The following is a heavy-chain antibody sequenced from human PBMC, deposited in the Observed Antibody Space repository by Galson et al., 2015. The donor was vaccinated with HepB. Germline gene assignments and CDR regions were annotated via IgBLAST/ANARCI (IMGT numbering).Heavy chain of an antibody. CDR1: GYTFNSDG. J-gene: IGHJ6*02. D-gene: IGHD2-15*01. V-gene: IGHV1-18*04. Sequence: SVKVFCKASGYTFNSDGISWVREAPGQGLERMGWSSAYNGNTSYAQQLQGRVTMTTDTSTSTAYMELRSLRSDDTAVYYCARDTPTYGVVVVAATRYYYYYGMDVWGQGTTVTVSS. CDR2: SSAYNGNT. CDR3: ARDTPTYGVVVVAATRYYYYYGMDV.